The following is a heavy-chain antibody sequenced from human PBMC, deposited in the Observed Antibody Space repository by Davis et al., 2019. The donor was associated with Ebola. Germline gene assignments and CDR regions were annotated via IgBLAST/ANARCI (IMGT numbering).Heavy chain of an antibody. D-gene: IGHD6-6*01. CDR2: IYYSGST. CDR3: ARALGIAARESFYFDY. CDR1: GCSINTADYY. Sequence: MPSGTLSLTCTVSGCSINTADYYWSSIRQPPEEGLAWIGYIYYSGSTYYNQSLKSRVTMSIDTSRNQFSLQLSSLTAADTAVYYCARALGIAARESFYFDYWGPGTLVTVSS. J-gene: IGHJ4*02. V-gene: IGHV4-30-4*01.